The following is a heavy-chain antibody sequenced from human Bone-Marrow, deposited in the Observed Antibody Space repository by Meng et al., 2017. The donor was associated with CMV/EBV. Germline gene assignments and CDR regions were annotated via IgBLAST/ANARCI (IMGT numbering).Heavy chain of an antibody. CDR1: GYTFTGYN. D-gene: IGHD6-19*01. J-gene: IGHJ6*02. CDR3: AVAVAGYYYYGMDV. CDR2: INPNSGGT. V-gene: IGHV1-2*02. Sequence: ASVKVSCKASGYTFTGYNIHWVRQAPGQGLEWMGWINPNSGGTNYAQKFQGRVTMTRDTSISTAYMELSRLRSDDTAVYYCAVAVAGYYYYGMDVWGQGTTVTVSS.